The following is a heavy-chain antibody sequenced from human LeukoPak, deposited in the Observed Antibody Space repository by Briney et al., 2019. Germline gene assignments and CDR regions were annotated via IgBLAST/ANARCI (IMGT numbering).Heavy chain of an antibody. V-gene: IGHV4-39*01. CDR1: GGSISSSSYY. CDR2: IYYSGST. Sequence: SETLSLTCTVSGGSISSSSYYWGWIRQPPGKGLEWVGTIYYSGSTYYNPSLKSRVTISVDTSKNQFSLRLSSVTAADTAVYYCARQMSGRFDPWGQGTLVTVSS. J-gene: IGHJ5*02. D-gene: IGHD3-10*01. CDR3: ARQMSGRFDP.